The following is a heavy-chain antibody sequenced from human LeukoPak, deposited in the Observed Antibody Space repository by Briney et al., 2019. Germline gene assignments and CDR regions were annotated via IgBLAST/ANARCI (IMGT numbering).Heavy chain of an antibody. V-gene: IGHV3-7*01. J-gene: IGHJ4*02. Sequence: GGSLRLSCAASGFTFSSYWMSWVRQAPGKGLEWVANIKQDGSEKHYVDSVKGRFTISRDNAKNSLYLQMNSLRAEDTAVYYCARERKITIFSQGYYFDYWGQGTLVTVSS. CDR1: GFTFSSYW. D-gene: IGHD3-9*01. CDR2: IKQDGSEK. CDR3: ARERKITIFSQGYYFDY.